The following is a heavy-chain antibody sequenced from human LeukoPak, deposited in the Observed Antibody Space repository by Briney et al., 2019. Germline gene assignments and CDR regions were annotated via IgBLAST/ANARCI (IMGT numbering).Heavy chain of an antibody. V-gene: IGHV1-8*01. CDR3: ARLSDTPAYYYSSGYYHIRY. Sequence: ASVKVSCKASGYTFSAYDINWVRQGAGQGLEWIGWTNPDTGNTGCAQKFQGRVTMTRDTSKSTAYMELNSLRSEDTAVYYCARLSDTPAYYYSSGYYHIRYWGQGTLLTVSS. D-gene: IGHD3-22*01. CDR1: GYTFSAYD. J-gene: IGHJ4*02. CDR2: TNPDTGNT.